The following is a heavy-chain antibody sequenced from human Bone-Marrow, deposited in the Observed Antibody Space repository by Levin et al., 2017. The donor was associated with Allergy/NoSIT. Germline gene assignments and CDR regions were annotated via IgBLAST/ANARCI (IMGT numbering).Heavy chain of an antibody. CDR2: IYWDEDK. V-gene: IGHV2-5*02. CDR1: GFSLSSPGVG. J-gene: IGHJ4*02. Sequence: SGPTLVKPTQTLTLTCSYSGFSLSSPGVGVGWVRQSPGKALEWLALIYWDEDKRYSPSLRSRLTISMDTSKNQVFLRMTKRDPVDTGTYYCTRRRPPLRTSHFDYWGQGALVNVSS. CDR3: TRRRPPLRTSHFDY. D-gene: IGHD4-17*01.